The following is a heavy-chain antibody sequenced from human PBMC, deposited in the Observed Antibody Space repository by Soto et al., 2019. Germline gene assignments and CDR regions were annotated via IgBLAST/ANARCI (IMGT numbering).Heavy chain of an antibody. Sequence: QVQLLQSGPEVTKPGASVKVSCKTSGYNFTDFSITWVRQAPGQGLEWMGWISPYYGNTKYAEKFQDRVTMTADTSTNTVYLELRTLRSGDTAIYYCARTVLFCDFWGQGALVTVSS. CDR1: GYNFTDFS. D-gene: IGHD3-9*01. CDR2: ISPYYGNT. CDR3: ARTVLFCDF. V-gene: IGHV1-18*01. J-gene: IGHJ4*02.